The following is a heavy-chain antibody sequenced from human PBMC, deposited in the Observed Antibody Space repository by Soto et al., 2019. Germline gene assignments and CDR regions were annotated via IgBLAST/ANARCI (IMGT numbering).Heavy chain of an antibody. CDR2: MPNTGIP. CDR1: GASISNHY. D-gene: IGHD2-2*02. V-gene: IGHV4-59*11. Sequence: SETLSLTCSVSGASISNHYWSWMRQSPGKGLEWIGLMPNTGIPTYNPSLQGRVNISPDTSNNRISLRLSSVTAADTAVYYCARESGFCGPRCYRDNWFDPWGQGILVTVSS. CDR3: ARESGFCGPRCYRDNWFDP. J-gene: IGHJ5*02.